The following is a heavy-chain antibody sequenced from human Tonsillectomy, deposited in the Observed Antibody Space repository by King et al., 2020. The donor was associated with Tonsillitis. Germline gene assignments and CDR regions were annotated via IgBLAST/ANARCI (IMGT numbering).Heavy chain of an antibody. J-gene: IGHJ6*02. V-gene: IGHV4-39*01. D-gene: IGHD4-17*01. CDR1: GGSISSSSYY. CDR2: IYYSGST. CDR3: ARLTVIYGMDV. Sequence: QLQESGPGLVKPSETLSLTCTVSGGSISSSSYYCGWICQPPWKGLEWIGSIYYSGSTYYNPSLKSRVTISVDTSKNQFSLKLSSVTAADTAVYYCARLTVIYGMDVWGQGTTVTVSS.